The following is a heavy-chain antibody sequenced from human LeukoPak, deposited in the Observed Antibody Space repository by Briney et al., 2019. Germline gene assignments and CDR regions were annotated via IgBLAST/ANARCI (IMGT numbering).Heavy chain of an antibody. Sequence: SETLSLTCTVSGGSISSYYWSWIRQPAGKGLEWIGYIYYSGSTYYNPSLKSRVTISVDTSKNQFSLKLSSVTAADTAVYYCARVDRRGGDPGHIDYWGQGTLVTVSS. CDR1: GGSISSYY. J-gene: IGHJ4*02. D-gene: IGHD2-21*02. CDR3: ARVDRRGGDPGHIDY. CDR2: IYYSGST. V-gene: IGHV4-59*06.